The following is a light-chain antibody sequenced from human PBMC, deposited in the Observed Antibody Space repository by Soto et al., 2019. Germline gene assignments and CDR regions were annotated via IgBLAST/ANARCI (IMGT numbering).Light chain of an antibody. CDR2: GAS. Sequence: EIVMTQSPATLSVSPGERVSLSCRASQSVSSNLAWYQQKPGQAPRLLIYGASTRATGIPARFSGSGSGTEFTLIISSLQSEDFAIYYGQQYNKWPLTFGGGTKVEIK. CDR3: QQYNKWPLT. CDR1: QSVSSN. V-gene: IGKV3-15*01. J-gene: IGKJ4*01.